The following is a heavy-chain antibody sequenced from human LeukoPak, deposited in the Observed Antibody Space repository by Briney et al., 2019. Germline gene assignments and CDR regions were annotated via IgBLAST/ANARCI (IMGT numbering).Heavy chain of an antibody. CDR2: INHSGST. Sequence: KPSETLSLTCAVYGGSFSGYYWSWIRQPPGKGLEWIGEINHSGSTNYNPSLKSRVTISVDTSKNQFSLKLSSVTAADTAVYYCARVTRYYYGSGSRNYYYYGMDVWGQGTTVTVSS. CDR3: ARVTRYYYGSGSRNYYYYGMDV. V-gene: IGHV4-34*01. D-gene: IGHD3-10*01. CDR1: GGSFSGYY. J-gene: IGHJ6*02.